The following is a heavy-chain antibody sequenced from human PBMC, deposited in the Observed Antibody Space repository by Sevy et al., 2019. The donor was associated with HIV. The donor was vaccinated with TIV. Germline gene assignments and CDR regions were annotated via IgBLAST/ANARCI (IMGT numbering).Heavy chain of an antibody. CDR3: ARDQPLIAAAGTPYYYMDV. V-gene: IGHV6-1*01. J-gene: IGHJ6*03. Sequence: SQTLSLTCAISGDSVSSNSAAWNWIRQSPSRGLEWLGRTYYRSKWYNDYAVSVKSGITINPDTSKNQFSLQLNSVTPEDTAVYYCARDQPLIAAAGTPYYYMDVWGKGTTVTVSS. CDR1: GDSVSSNSAA. D-gene: IGHD6-13*01. CDR2: TYYRSKWYN.